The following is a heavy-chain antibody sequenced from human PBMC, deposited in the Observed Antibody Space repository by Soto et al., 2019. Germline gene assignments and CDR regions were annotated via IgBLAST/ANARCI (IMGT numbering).Heavy chain of an antibody. Sequence: DSVQVSCKPSAYTSNDYYIHWVCQAPGQGIEWIGWSNPHSGGTHSAKEFQGRGTMPRNTPISSAYMDLNSLTSADTPVDYCARILRYGSSPGLSFVPWGEGAVVT. CDR3: ARILRYGSSPGLSFVP. V-gene: IGHV1-2*02. CDR2: SNPHSGGT. CDR1: AYTSNDYY. D-gene: IGHD6-19*01. J-gene: IGHJ5*02.